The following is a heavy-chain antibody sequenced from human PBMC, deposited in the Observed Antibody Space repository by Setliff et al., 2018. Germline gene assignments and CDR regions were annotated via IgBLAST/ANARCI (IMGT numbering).Heavy chain of an antibody. CDR3: ATRRAARSPLTG. CDR1: GYTFTNFG. Sequence: ASVKVSCKTSGYTFTNFGISWVRQAPGQGLEWMGWIGVYNYNTIYAQKFQGRVTMTTDTSTSTGYMELRSLRPDDTAVYYCATRRAARSPLTGWGQGTLVTSPQ. CDR2: IGVYNYNT. V-gene: IGHV1-18*01. D-gene: IGHD6-6*01. J-gene: IGHJ4*02.